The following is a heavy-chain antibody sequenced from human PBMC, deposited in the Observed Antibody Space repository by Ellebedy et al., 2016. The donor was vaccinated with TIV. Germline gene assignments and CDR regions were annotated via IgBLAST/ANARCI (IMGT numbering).Heavy chain of an antibody. J-gene: IGHJ4*02. CDR3: ARGSSSYLDY. D-gene: IGHD6-19*01. CDR1: GGSISSYY. Sequence: SETLSLXXTVSGGSISSYYWSWIRQPPGKGLEWIGEINHSGSTNYNPSLKSRVTISVDTSKNQFSLKLSSVTAADTAVYYCARGSSSYLDYWGQGTLVTVSS. CDR2: INHSGST. V-gene: IGHV4-34*01.